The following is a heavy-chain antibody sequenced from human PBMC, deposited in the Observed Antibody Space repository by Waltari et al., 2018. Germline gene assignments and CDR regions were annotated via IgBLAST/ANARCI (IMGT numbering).Heavy chain of an antibody. CDR1: GFTFSSYA. Sequence: QVQLVESGGGVVQPGRSLRLSCAASGFTFSSYAIHWVRQAPGKGLELVAVISYDGSNKYYADSVKGRFTISRDNSKNTLYLQMNSLRAEDTAVYYCARVGGSVIFSSHWYFDLWGRGTLVTVSS. J-gene: IGHJ2*01. D-gene: IGHD3-10*01. CDR3: ARVGGSVIFSSHWYFDL. CDR2: ISYDGSNK. V-gene: IGHV3-30-3*01.